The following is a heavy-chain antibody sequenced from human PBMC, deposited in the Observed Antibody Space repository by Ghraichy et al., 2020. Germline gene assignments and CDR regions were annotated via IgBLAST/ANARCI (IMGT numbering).Heavy chain of an antibody. CDR3: ARDLVAAGLYY. CDR2: ISSRSSYI. CDR1: GFTFSSYS. Sequence: GGSLRLSCAASGFTFSSYSMNWVRQAPGKGLEWVSSISSRSSYIYYADSVKGRFTISRDNAKNSLYLQMNSLRAEDTAVYYCARDLVAAGLYYLGQGTLVTVSS. V-gene: IGHV3-21*01. D-gene: IGHD6-13*01. J-gene: IGHJ4*02.